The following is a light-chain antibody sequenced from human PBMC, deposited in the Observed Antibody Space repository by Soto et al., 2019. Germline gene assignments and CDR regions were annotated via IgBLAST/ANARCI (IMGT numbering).Light chain of an antibody. V-gene: IGKV3-20*01. CDR1: QTVNSDY. J-gene: IGKJ5*01. CDR2: GAF. CDR3: QQYGNAPIT. Sequence: EVVMTPSRATLCMSXAERATPPXXXSQTVNSDYLAWYQQKPGQAPRLLIFGAFSRATGIPDRFSGSGSGTDFTLSISRLEVEDFAVYHCQQYGNAPITFGQGTRLETK.